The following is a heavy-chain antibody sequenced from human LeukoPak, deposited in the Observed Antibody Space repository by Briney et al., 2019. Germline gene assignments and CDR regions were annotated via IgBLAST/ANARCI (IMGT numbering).Heavy chain of an antibody. CDR1: GFTFSSYS. Sequence: PGGSLRLSCAASGFTFSSYSMNWVRQAPGKGLEWVSSISSSSSYIYYADSVKGRFTISRDNAKNSLYLQMNSLRAEDTAVYYCARADDILTGKGVYYFDYWGQGTLVTVSS. CDR3: ARADDILTGKGVYYFDY. CDR2: ISSSSSYI. D-gene: IGHD3-9*01. J-gene: IGHJ4*02. V-gene: IGHV3-21*01.